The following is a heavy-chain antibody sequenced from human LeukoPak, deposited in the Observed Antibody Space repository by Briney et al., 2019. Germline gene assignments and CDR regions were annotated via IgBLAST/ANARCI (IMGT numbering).Heavy chain of an antibody. D-gene: IGHD5-18*01. V-gene: IGHV4-59*08. Sequence: PSETLSLTCTVSGGSISSYYWSWIRQPPGKGLEWIGNIYYSGNTNYNPSLKSRVTISVDTSKNQFSLKLSSVTAADTAVYYCARLVTPWIQLWLRRMGAFDIWGQGTMVTVSS. CDR2: IYYSGNT. CDR1: GGSISSYY. CDR3: ARLVTPWIQLWLRRMGAFDI. J-gene: IGHJ3*02.